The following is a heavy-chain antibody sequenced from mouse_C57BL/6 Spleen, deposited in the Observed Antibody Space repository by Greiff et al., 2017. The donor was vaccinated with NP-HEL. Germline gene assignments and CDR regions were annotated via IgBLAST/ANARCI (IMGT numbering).Heavy chain of an antibody. D-gene: IGHD2-10*01. Sequence: EVHLVESGGGLVKPGGSLKLSCAASGFTFSSYTMSWVRQTPEKRLEWVATISGGGGNTYYPDSVKGRFTISRDNAKNTLYLQMSSLRSEDTALYYCARHVPTMPWFAYWGQGTLVTVSA. V-gene: IGHV5-9*01. CDR2: ISGGGGNT. J-gene: IGHJ3*01. CDR1: GFTFSSYT. CDR3: ARHVPTMPWFAY.